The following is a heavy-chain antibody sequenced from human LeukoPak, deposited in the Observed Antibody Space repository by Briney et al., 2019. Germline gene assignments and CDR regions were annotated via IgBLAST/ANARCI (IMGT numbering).Heavy chain of an antibody. CDR3: ARRPRIEGYDQGFDY. Sequence: SQTLSLTCAISGDSVSSNSAAWNWIRQSPSRGLEWLGRTYYRPKWYNDYAVSVKSRITINPDTSKNQFSLQLNSVTPEDTAVYYCARRPRIEGYDQGFDYWGQGTLVTASS. D-gene: IGHD5-12*01. CDR1: GDSVSSNSAA. J-gene: IGHJ4*02. V-gene: IGHV6-1*01. CDR2: TYYRPKWYN.